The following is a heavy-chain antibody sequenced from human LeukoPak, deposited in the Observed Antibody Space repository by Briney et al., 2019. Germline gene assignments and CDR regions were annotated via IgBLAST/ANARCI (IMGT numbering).Heavy chain of an antibody. D-gene: IGHD1-1*01. Sequence: PSETLSLTCTVSGGSVSPTYYWGWIRQPPGKGLEWIGSICSGGNTCSNPSLGSRVTIFADPSKNQFSLQLTSVTAGDTAVYYCARDGPWKSDCWGQGTLVTVSS. CDR1: GGSVSPTYY. CDR3: ARDGPWKSDC. V-gene: IGHV4-39*02. J-gene: IGHJ4*02. CDR2: ICSGGNT.